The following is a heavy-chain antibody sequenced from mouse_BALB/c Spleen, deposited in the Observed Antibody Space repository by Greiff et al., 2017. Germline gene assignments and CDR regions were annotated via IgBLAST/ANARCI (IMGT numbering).Heavy chain of an antibody. CDR3: ARSEAGTWFAY. D-gene: IGHD4-1*01. V-gene: IGHV5-17*02. CDR1: GFTFSSFG. Sequence: EVHLVESGGGLVQPGGSRKLSCAASGFTFSSFGMHWVRQAPEKGLEWVAYISSGSSTIYYADTVKGRFTISRDNPKNTLFLQMTSLRSEDTAMYYCARSEAGTWFAYWGQGTLVTVSA. CDR2: ISSGSSTI. J-gene: IGHJ3*01.